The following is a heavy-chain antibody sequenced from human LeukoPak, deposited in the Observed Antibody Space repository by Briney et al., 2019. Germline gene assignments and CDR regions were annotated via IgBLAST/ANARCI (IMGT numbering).Heavy chain of an antibody. V-gene: IGHV3-23*01. CDR1: GFTFTRYA. D-gene: IGHD3-22*01. J-gene: IGHJ5*02. CDR3: AKDGYSDSTGYYAWFDP. CDR2: ISGSGGST. Sequence: GGSLRLSCAASGFTFTRYAMTWVRQAPGKGLEWVSAISGSGGSTFFAHSVKGRFTISRDNSKNMLYLQMNSLSPEDTAVCYCAKDGYSDSTGYYAWFDPWGQGALVTVSS.